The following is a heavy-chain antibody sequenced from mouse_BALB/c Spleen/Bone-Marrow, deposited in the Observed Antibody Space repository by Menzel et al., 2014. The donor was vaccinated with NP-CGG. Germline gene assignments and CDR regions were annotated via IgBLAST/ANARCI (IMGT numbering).Heavy chain of an antibody. CDR1: GFNIKDTY. CDR2: IDPANGNT. CDR3: ARVKLWSYAMDY. J-gene: IGHJ4*01. V-gene: IGHV14-3*02. D-gene: IGHD1-1*02. Sequence: VQLQQSGAELVKPGASVKLSCTASGFNIKDTYMHWVKQRPEQGLEWIGRIDPANGNTKYDPKFQGKATITADTSSNTAYLQLCSLTSEDTAVYYCARVKLWSYAMDYWGQGTSVTVSS.